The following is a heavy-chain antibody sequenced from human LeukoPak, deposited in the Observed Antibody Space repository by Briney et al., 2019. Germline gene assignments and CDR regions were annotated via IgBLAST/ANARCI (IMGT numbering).Heavy chain of an antibody. Sequence: GGSLRLSCAASGFTFSSYAMSWVRQTPGKGLEWVSSISGGGDSEYYADSVKGRFTISRDNSKNTLFLQMNSLRAEDTAVYYCGKAPGGGNSAYYYYGMDVWGQGTTVTVSS. V-gene: IGHV3-23*01. CDR2: ISGGGDSE. D-gene: IGHD4-23*01. CDR3: GKAPGGGNSAYYYYGMDV. J-gene: IGHJ6*02. CDR1: GFTFSSYA.